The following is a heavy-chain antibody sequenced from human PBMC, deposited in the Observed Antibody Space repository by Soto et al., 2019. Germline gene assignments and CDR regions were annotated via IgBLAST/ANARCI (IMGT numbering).Heavy chain of an antibody. D-gene: IGHD3-22*01. J-gene: IGHJ4*02. CDR3: ARSPVTIHDSRGYYFDE. CDR1: GFSLSTSGMC. Sequence: SGPPLVNPTQTLTLTCTFSGFSLSTSGMCVSWIRQPPGKALEWLALIDWDDDKYYSTSLKTRLTISKGTSKNQVVLTMTNMDPVDTATYYWARSPVTIHDSRGYYFDEWGQGTLVTVSS. V-gene: IGHV2-70*01. CDR2: IDWDDDK.